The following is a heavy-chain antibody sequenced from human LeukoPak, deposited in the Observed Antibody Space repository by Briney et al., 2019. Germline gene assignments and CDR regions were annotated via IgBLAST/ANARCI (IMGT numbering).Heavy chain of an antibody. J-gene: IGHJ6*02. CDR1: GFTFSDYY. Sequence: GGSLRLSCAASGFTFSDYYMSWISQAPGKGLEWVSYISSSGSTIYYADSVKGRFTISRDNAKNSLYLQMNSLRAEDTAVYYCARAPVDIVATIGYYYGMDVWGQGTTVTVSS. V-gene: IGHV3-11*01. D-gene: IGHD5-12*01. CDR2: ISSSGSTI. CDR3: ARAPVDIVATIGYYYGMDV.